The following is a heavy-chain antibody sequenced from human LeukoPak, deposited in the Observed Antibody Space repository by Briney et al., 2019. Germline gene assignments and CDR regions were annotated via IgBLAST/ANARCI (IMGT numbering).Heavy chain of an antibody. CDR1: GYTFTSYG. Sequence: ASVTVSCKASGYTFTSYGISWVRQAPGQGLEWMGWISAYNGNTNYAQKLQGRVTIPTDTPTSTAYTELRSLRSDDTAVYYCARRELWLSPSAFDIWGQGTMVTVSS. V-gene: IGHV1-18*01. CDR2: ISAYNGNT. CDR3: ARRELWLSPSAFDI. J-gene: IGHJ3*02. D-gene: IGHD5-18*01.